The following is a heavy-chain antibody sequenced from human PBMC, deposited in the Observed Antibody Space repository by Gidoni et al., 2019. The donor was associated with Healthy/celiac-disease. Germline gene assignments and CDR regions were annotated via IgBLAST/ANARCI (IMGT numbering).Heavy chain of an antibody. Sequence: EVQLVASGGGLVKPGGSLRLSCAASGFTFSNAWMSWVRQAPGKGLEWVGRIKSKTDGGTTDYAAPVKGRFTISRDDSKNTLYLQMNSLKTEDTAVYYCTTLLWFGEKIDYWGQGTLVTVSS. D-gene: IGHD3-10*01. CDR3: TTLLWFGEKIDY. J-gene: IGHJ4*02. CDR2: IKSKTDGGTT. CDR1: GFTFSNAW. V-gene: IGHV3-15*01.